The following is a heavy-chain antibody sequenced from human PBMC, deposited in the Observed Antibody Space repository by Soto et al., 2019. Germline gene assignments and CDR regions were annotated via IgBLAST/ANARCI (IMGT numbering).Heavy chain of an antibody. CDR1: GGSISSYY. CDR3: ARFTVTTYAHYFDY. CDR2: IYYSGST. Sequence: PSETLSLTCTVSGGSISSYYWSWIRQPPGKGLEWIGYIYYSGSTNYNPSLKSRVTISVDTSKNQFSLKLSSVTAADTAVYYCARFTVTTYAHYFDYWGQGTLVTAPQ. D-gene: IGHD4-4*01. V-gene: IGHV4-59*01. J-gene: IGHJ4*02.